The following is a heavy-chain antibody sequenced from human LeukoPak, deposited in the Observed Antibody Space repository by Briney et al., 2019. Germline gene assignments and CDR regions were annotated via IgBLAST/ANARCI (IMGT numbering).Heavy chain of an antibody. Sequence: SETLSLTCIVSGGSISSSIYYWGWIRQPPGKGLEWIGSIFYSGSTYYNPSLKSRVTISVDTSKNQLSLKLRSVTAADTAVYYCAKEVLGPWGQGTPVTVSS. J-gene: IGHJ5*02. CDR2: IFYSGST. CDR1: GGSISSSIYY. V-gene: IGHV4-39*07. CDR3: AKEVLGP. D-gene: IGHD7-27*01.